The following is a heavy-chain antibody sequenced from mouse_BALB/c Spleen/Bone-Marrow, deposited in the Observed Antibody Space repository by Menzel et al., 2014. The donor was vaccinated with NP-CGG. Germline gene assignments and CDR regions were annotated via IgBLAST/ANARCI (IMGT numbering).Heavy chain of an antibody. V-gene: IGHV1-54*03. J-gene: IGHJ2*01. CDR1: GYAFTNYL. CDR3: AREWTARAVDY. D-gene: IGHD3-2*01. CDR2: INPGSGGA. Sequence: VKLVESGAELVRPGTSVKVSCKASGYAFTNYLIEWVKQRPVQGLEWIGVINPGSGGANYNAKFKGKATLTADKSSSTAYMQLSSLTSDDSAVYFCAREWTARAVDYWGQGTTPTVSS.